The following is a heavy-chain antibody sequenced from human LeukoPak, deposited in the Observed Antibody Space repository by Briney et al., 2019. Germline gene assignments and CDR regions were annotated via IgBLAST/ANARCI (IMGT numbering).Heavy chain of an antibody. V-gene: IGHV4-59*01. CDR3: ARGRVSSSTWYSTYYYFFYMDF. CDR2: VYHTGST. CDR1: GFTFSCYR. D-gene: IGHD4-11*01. Sequence: GSLRLSCAASGFTFSCYRMSWIRQPPGKGLEWIGYVYHTGSTKLNPPLNASVSISRDTSKNFFSLRLRSVTAADTAVYFCARGRVSSSTWYSTYYYFFYMDFWGKGTTVTVSS. J-gene: IGHJ6*03.